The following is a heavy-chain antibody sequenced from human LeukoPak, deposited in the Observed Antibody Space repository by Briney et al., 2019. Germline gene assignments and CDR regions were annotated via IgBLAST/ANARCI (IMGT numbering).Heavy chain of an antibody. Sequence: GGSVTHPCAGSGFFFSSYWMTWVRQAPGKGLEWVANIKQYGSENYYVDSVKGRFTISRDNAKNSLYLQMKSLRAEDTAFYYCARHLRFHGPDYWGRGTRVTVSS. CDR2: IKQYGSEN. CDR1: GFFFSSYW. CDR3: ARHLRFHGPDY. D-gene: IGHD3-3*01. V-gene: IGHV3-7*01. J-gene: IGHJ4*02.